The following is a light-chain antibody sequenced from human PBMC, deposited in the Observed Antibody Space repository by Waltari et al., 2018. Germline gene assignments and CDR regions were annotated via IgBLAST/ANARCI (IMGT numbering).Light chain of an antibody. CDR1: QGIGSS. J-gene: IGKJ1*01. Sequence: ETVVTQSPATLSMSPGERATLSCRTSQGIGSSLAWYQQRPGQAPRLLIYRASTRATGIPDRFSGSGSETEFTLTISSLQSEDIAVYYCQQYNNWPPGTFGQGTKVEI. V-gene: IGKV3-15*01. CDR2: RAS. CDR3: QQYNNWPPGT.